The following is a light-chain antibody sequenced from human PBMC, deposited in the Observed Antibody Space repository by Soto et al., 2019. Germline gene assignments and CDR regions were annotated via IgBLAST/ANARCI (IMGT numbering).Light chain of an antibody. Sequence: SYELTKLPSVSVSPGQTARITCSGDALPKQYAYWYQQRPGQAPMVLMYKDSERPSGIPDRFSGSNSGTTVTLTITGVEAEDEADYYCQSADASGAYVVFGGGTQLTVL. J-gene: IGLJ7*01. CDR1: ALPKQY. V-gene: IGLV3-25*02. CDR2: KDS. CDR3: QSADASGAYVV.